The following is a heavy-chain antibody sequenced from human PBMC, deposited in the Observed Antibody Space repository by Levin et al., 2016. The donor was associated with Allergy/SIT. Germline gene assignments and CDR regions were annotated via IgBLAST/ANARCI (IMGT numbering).Heavy chain of an antibody. CDR2: ISYDGSKT. CDR1: EFTFSSCT. Sequence: LSLTCAASEFTFSSCTMHWVRQPPGKGLEWVAVISYDGSKTYYAGSVKGRFTISRDNSNNTLYLQMDSLRAEDTAVYYCARDIFASQAAADYWGQGTLVTVSS. V-gene: IGHV3-30*04. J-gene: IGHJ4*02. CDR3: ARDIFASQAAADY. D-gene: IGHD6-13*01.